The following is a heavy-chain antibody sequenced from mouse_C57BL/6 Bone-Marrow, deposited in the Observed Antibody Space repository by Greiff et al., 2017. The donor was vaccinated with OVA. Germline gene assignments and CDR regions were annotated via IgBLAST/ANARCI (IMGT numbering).Heavy chain of an antibody. CDR3: ARHELGRGFAY. CDR1: GFTFSDYY. D-gene: IGHD4-1*01. Sequence: EVMLVESGGGLVQPGGSLKLSCAASGFTFSDYYMYWVRQTPEKRLEWVAYISNGGGSTYYPDTVKGRFTISRDNAKNTLYLQMSRLKSEDTAMYYCARHELGRGFAYWGQGTLVTVSA. CDR2: ISNGGGST. V-gene: IGHV5-12*01. J-gene: IGHJ3*01.